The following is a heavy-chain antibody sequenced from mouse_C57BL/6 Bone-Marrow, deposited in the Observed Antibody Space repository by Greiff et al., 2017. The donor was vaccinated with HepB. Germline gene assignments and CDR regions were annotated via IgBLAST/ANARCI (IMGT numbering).Heavy chain of an antibody. CDR2: ISDGGSYT. V-gene: IGHV5-4*01. CDR3: ARDEGTT. D-gene: IGHD1-1*01. CDR1: GFTFSSYA. J-gene: IGHJ3*02. Sequence: EVKLEESGGGLVKPGGSLKLSCAASGFTFSSYAMSWVRQTPEKRLEWVATISDGGSYTYYPDNVKGRFTISRDNAKNNLYLQMSHLKSEDTAMYYCARDEGTTWGQGTLVTVSA.